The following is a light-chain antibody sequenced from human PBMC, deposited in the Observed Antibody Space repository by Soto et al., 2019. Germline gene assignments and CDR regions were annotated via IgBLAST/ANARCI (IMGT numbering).Light chain of an antibody. CDR2: DDS. CDR3: QVWDRSSDHYV. CDR1: DIESKS. Sequence: SYELTQPPSVSVAPGQTASITCGGNDIESKSVHWYQQKPGQAPVLVVYDDSDRPSGTPERFSGSNSGNTATLTISRVEAGDEAEYYCQVWDRSSDHYVFGTGTKLTVL. J-gene: IGLJ1*01. V-gene: IGLV3-21*02.